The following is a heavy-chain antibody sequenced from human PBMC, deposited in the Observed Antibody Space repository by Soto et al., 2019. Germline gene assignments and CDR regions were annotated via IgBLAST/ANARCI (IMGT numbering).Heavy chain of an antibody. D-gene: IGHD1-1*01. J-gene: IGHJ4*02. Sequence: QVQLVQSGAEVQKPGSSVKVSCKASGGTFSSYAFSWVRQAPGRGLEWMGRVIPVRGVADYAQKFQGRATITADKSTSTVYMELSGLRSEDTALYYCARDGLGTTRRYFDHWGQGTRVTVSS. V-gene: IGHV1-69*04. CDR3: ARDGLGTTRRYFDH. CDR2: VIPVRGVA. CDR1: GGTFSSYA.